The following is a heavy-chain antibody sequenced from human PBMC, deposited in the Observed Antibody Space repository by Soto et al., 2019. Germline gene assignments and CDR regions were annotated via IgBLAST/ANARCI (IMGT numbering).Heavy chain of an antibody. Sequence: GGSLRLSCASSGFTFRDYAMHWVRQAPGKGLEYVSAISTNGDTTYYANSVKGRFTISRDNSKNTVYLQMGSLTTEDMAVYYCARDGGSYAFDPWGQGTLVTVSS. D-gene: IGHD3-16*01. CDR3: ARDGGSYAFDP. CDR1: GFTFRDYA. V-gene: IGHV3-64*01. CDR2: ISTNGDTT. J-gene: IGHJ5*02.